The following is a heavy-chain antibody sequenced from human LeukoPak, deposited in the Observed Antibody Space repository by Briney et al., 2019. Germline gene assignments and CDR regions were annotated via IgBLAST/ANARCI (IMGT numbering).Heavy chain of an antibody. J-gene: IGHJ3*02. V-gene: IGHV3-23*01. CDR1: GFTFSSYA. CDR3: AKYGDYYDSSGYPPGAFDI. D-gene: IGHD3-22*01. CDR2: ISVSGAST. Sequence: AGGSLRLSCAASGFTFSSYAMSWVRQAPGKGLEWVSAISVSGASTNYADSVKGRFTISRDNSENTVYLQMNSLRAEDTAVYYCAKYGDYYDSSGYPPGAFDIWGQGTMVTVSS.